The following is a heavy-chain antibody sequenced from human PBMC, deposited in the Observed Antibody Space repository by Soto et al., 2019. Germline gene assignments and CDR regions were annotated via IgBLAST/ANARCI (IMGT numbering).Heavy chain of an antibody. V-gene: IGHV3-23*01. J-gene: IGHJ4*02. CDR1: GFTFSSYA. Sequence: GGSLRLSCAASGFTFSSYAMSWVRQAPGKGLEWVSAISGSGGSTYYADSVKGRFTISRDNSKNTLYLQMNSLRAEDTAVYYCAKDKEDDILTGPKGFDYWGQGTLVTVSS. D-gene: IGHD3-9*01. CDR2: ISGSGGST. CDR3: AKDKEDDILTGPKGFDY.